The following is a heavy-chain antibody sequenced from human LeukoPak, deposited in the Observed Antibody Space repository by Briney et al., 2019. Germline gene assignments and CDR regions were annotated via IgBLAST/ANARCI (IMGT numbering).Heavy chain of an antibody. J-gene: IGHJ1*01. CDR1: GFTFSSYA. CDR2: ISGSGGST. Sequence: GGSLRLSCAASGFTFSSYAMSWVRQAPGKGLEWVSAISGSGGSTYYADSVKGRFTIPRDNSKNTLYLQMNSLRAEDTAVYYCAKGKARSGIAARPYYFQHWGQGTLVTVSS. D-gene: IGHD6-6*01. V-gene: IGHV3-23*01. CDR3: AKGKARSGIAARPYYFQH.